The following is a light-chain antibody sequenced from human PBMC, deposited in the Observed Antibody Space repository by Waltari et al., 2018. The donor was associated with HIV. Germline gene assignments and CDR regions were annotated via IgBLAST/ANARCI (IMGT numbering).Light chain of an antibody. CDR1: SSHLGRII. Sequence: QFVPTQPPSASGSPGHTRTIPCSACSSHLGRIIVTWYQQLPGTAPKLLIYSNNQRPSGVPDRFSGSKSGTSASLAISGLQSEDEADYYCAAWDDSLNAWVFGGGTKLTVL. CDR2: SNN. J-gene: IGLJ3*02. CDR3: AAWDDSLNAWV. V-gene: IGLV1-44*01.